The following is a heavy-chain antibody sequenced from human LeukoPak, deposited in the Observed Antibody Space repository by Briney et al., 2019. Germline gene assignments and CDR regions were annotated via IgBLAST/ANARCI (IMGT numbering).Heavy chain of an antibody. J-gene: IGHJ4*02. CDR2: IYYSGST. CDR3: ARTIGSGSRQFDY. Sequence: SETLSLTCTVSGGSISSSGYYWSWIRQHPGKGLEWIGYIYYSGSTYYNPSLKSPVTISVDTSKNQFSLKLNSVTAADTAVYYCARTIGSGSRQFDYWGQGTLVTVSS. D-gene: IGHD3-10*01. CDR1: GGSISSSGYY. V-gene: IGHV4-31*01.